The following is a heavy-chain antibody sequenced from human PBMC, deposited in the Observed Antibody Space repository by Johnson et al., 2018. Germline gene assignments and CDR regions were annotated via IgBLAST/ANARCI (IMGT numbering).Heavy chain of an antibody. CDR2: IKSKTDGGTT. Sequence: EVQLLESGGGLVKPGGSLRLSCAASGFTFSNAWMNWVRQAPGKGLAWVGRIKSKTDGGTTDYAAPVKGRFTISRDDSKNTLFLQINSLKTEDTAVYYCTTGSEGATNACDIWGQGTLVTVSS. V-gene: IGHV3-15*07. CDR3: TTGSEGATNACDI. D-gene: IGHD1-26*01. J-gene: IGHJ3*02. CDR1: GFTFSNAW.